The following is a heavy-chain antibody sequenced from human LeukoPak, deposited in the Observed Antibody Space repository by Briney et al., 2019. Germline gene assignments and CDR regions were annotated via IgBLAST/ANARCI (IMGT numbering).Heavy chain of an antibody. D-gene: IGHD3-10*01. CDR3: ARDWLHYSGSNYYYMDV. CDR1: GYTFISYY. CDR2: INPSGGST. J-gene: IGHJ6*03. Sequence: GASVKVSCKASGYTFISYYMHWVRQAPGQGLGWMGIINPSGGSTTYAQKLQGRVTMTRDTSTSTVYMELSSLRSEDTAVYYCARDWLHYSGSNYYYMDVWGKGTTVTVSS. V-gene: IGHV1-46*03.